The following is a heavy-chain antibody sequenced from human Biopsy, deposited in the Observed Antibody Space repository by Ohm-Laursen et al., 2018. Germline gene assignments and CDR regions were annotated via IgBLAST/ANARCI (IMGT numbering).Heavy chain of an antibody. CDR3: ARAGRDGYNWDYFDF. D-gene: IGHD5-24*01. V-gene: IGHV1-2*02. CDR2: INAKTGDT. CDR1: GYTFTGYH. Sequence: GSSVKVSCKASGYTFTGYHVHWVRQAPGQGLEWMGWINAKTGDTNYAQKFQGRVTMTRDTSISTAYVDLSSLRSDDTAVYYCARAGRDGYNWDYFDFGGQGTRVTVSS. J-gene: IGHJ4*02.